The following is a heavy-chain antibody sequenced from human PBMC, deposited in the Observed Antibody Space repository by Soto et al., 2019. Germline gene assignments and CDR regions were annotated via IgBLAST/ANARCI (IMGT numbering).Heavy chain of an antibody. CDR2: IIPIFGTA. J-gene: IGHJ5*02. CDR3: ARGRYSYGYVGRFDP. D-gene: IGHD5-18*01. CDR1: GGTFSSYA. Sequence: ASVKVSCTASGGTFSSYAISWVRQAPGQGLEWMGGIIPIFGTANYAQKFQGRVTITADESTSTAYMELSSLRSEDTAVYYCARGRYSYGYVGRFDPGGQGTLVTVS. V-gene: IGHV1-69*13.